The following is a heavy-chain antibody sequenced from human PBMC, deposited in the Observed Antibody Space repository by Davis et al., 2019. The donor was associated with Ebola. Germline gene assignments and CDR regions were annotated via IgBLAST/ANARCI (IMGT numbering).Heavy chain of an antibody. J-gene: IGHJ3*02. Sequence: GESLKISYAASGFTFSSYTMNWVRQAPGKGLEWVSYISSSSLTIYADSVKGRFTISRDNAKNSLYLQMTSLRDEDTAVYYCARGDFFDSSGNFIDAFDIWGQGTMVTVSS. V-gene: IGHV3-48*04. CDR1: GFTFSSYT. CDR3: ARGDFFDSSGNFIDAFDI. D-gene: IGHD3-22*01. CDR2: ISSSSLT.